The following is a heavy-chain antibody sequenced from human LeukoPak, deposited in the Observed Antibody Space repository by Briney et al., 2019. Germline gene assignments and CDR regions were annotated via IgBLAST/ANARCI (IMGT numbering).Heavy chain of an antibody. Sequence: GGSLRLSCAASGFTFSSYAMSWVRQAPWKGLEWVSAISGSGGSTYYADSVKGRFTISRDNSKNTLYLQMNSLRAEDTAVYYCARESRIAAHIGYYYYMDVWGKGTTVTVSS. D-gene: IGHD6-6*01. CDR1: GFTFSSYA. CDR3: ARESRIAAHIGYYYYMDV. CDR2: ISGSGGST. J-gene: IGHJ6*03. V-gene: IGHV3-23*01.